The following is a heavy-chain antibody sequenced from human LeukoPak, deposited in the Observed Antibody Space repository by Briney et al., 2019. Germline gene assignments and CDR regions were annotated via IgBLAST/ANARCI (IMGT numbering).Heavy chain of an antibody. CDR1: GFTFSNYA. V-gene: IGHV3-30-3*01. Sequence: PGTSLRLSCVASGFTFSNYAMHWVRQAPGKGLEWVAFISYNGREKFHADSVKGRFTISRDNSKNTLYLQMNSLRLEDTAVYYCAPERGTAFDVWGQGTMATVSS. D-gene: IGHD3-16*01. CDR2: ISYNGREK. J-gene: IGHJ3*01. CDR3: APERGTAFDV.